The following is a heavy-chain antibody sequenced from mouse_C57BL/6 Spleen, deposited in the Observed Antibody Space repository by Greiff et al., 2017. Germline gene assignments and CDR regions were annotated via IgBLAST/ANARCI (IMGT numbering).Heavy chain of an antibody. D-gene: IGHD1-1*01. J-gene: IGHJ2*01. V-gene: IGHV1-64*01. CDR1: GYTFTSYW. CDR2: IHTSSGST. CDR3: ARHYYVRSYDY. Sequence: VQLVEPGAELVKPGASVKLSCKASGYTFTSYWMHWVKQRPGKGLEWIGMIHTSSGSTNYNEKFKCKATLTIDKSYSTAYMQRSSLTSEDSAIYYCARHYYVRSYDYWGQGTTLTVSA.